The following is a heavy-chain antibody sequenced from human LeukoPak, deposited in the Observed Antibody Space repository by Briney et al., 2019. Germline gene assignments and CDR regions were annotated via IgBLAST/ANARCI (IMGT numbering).Heavy chain of an antibody. Sequence: ETLSLTCAVYGGSFSGFYWGWVRQAPGKGLEWVGRIKSKTDGGTIDYAAPVKGRFTISRDDSKNTLYLQMNSLETEDTAVYYCATDLHDYGDYIRLNWGQGTLVTVSS. CDR1: GGSFSGFY. CDR2: IKSKTDGGTI. D-gene: IGHD4-17*01. CDR3: ATDLHDYGDYIRLN. J-gene: IGHJ4*02. V-gene: IGHV3-15*01.